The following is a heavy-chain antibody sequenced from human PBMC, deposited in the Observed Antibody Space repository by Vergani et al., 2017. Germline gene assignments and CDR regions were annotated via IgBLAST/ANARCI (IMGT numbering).Heavy chain of an antibody. D-gene: IGHD3-16*01. J-gene: IGHJ6*02. CDR3: AHSPSIMRGLMHGIYSYYYFGMDV. CDR2: IYWNDDR. V-gene: IGHV2-5*01. Sequence: QITLRESGPSVVKPTQTLTLTCSFSGFSLSTSGMGVGWIRQPPGKALEWLAVIYWNDDRRYSPSLKSRLTITKDTSKNHVVLTMTNMDPADTATYYCAHSPSIMRGLMHGIYSYYYFGMDVWGQGTTVTVSS. CDR1: GFSLSTSGMG.